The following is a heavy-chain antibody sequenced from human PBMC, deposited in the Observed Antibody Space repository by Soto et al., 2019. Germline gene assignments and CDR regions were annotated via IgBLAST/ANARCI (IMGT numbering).Heavy chain of an antibody. Sequence: ASVKVSCKASGYTFTGYYMHWVRQAPGQGLEWMGWINPNSGGTNYAQKFQGWVTMTRDTSISTAYMELSRLRSDDTAVYYCARAPPYDFWSGYYNRSLFDYWGQGTLVTVSS. CDR1: GYTFTGYY. CDR3: ARAPPYDFWSGYYNRSLFDY. J-gene: IGHJ4*02. V-gene: IGHV1-2*04. D-gene: IGHD3-3*01. CDR2: INPNSGGT.